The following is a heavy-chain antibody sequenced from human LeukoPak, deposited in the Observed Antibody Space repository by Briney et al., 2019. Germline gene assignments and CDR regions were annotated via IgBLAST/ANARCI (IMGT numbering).Heavy chain of an antibody. D-gene: IGHD6-19*01. CDR3: ARGEGIIVAGRFYAMDV. Sequence: SETLSLTCTVSGGSISSGGYYWSWIRQPPGKGLEWIGYIYYSGSTYYNPSLKSRVTISLHTSTNQFSLKVNSVTAADTAVYFCARGEGIIVAGRFYAMDVWGHGTTVSVSS. CDR2: IYYSGST. J-gene: IGHJ6*02. V-gene: IGHV4-30-2*05. CDR1: GGSISSGGYY.